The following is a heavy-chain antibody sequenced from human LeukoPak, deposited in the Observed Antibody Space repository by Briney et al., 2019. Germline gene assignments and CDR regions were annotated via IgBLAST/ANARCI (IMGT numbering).Heavy chain of an antibody. D-gene: IGHD2-2*01. CDR2: INPGDSDT. Sequence: GESLKISCKGSEFSFVSYWITWVRLMPGKGLEWMGIINPGDSDTRYSPSFQGQVTISADKSISTAYLQWSSLKASDTAMYYCARLARYCTSTSCSWVWAFDIWGQGTMVTVSS. CDR1: EFSFVSYW. J-gene: IGHJ3*02. V-gene: IGHV5-51*01. CDR3: ARLARYCTSTSCSWVWAFDI.